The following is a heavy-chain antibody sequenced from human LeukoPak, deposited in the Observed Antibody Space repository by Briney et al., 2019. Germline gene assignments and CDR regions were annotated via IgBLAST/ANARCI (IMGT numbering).Heavy chain of an antibody. CDR2: MSYDGGNK. Sequence: GGSLRLSCAASGFTFSSYAMHWVRQAPGKGLEWVAVMSYDGGNKYYADSVKGRFTIPRDNSKNTLYLQMNSLRAEDTAVYYCARALRYYYDSSGLSDYWGQGTLVTVSS. V-gene: IGHV3-30-3*01. CDR1: GFTFSSYA. D-gene: IGHD3-22*01. J-gene: IGHJ4*02. CDR3: ARALRYYYDSSGLSDY.